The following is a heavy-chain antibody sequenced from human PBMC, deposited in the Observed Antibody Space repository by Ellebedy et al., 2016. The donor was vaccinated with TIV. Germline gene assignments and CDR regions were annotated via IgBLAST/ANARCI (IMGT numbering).Heavy chain of an antibody. CDR2: FYYGGSA. V-gene: IGHV4-39*07. Sequence: MPSETLSLTCTVSGDSIDTSTYYWGWIRQPPGKGLEWIGSFYYGGSAYYNPSLKIRVTMSLDTSKRQVSLKLSSVTAADTAVYYCARAIYGASYLWGRGTLVTVSS. J-gene: IGHJ2*01. CDR3: ARAIYGASYL. D-gene: IGHD4-17*01. CDR1: GDSIDTSTYY.